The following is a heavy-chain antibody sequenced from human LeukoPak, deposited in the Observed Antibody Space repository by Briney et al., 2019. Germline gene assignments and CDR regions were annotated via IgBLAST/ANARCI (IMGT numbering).Heavy chain of an antibody. CDR1: GYTFTGYY. CDR2: INPNSGGT. Sequence: GASVKVSCKASGYTFTGYYMHWVRQAPGQGLEWMGRINPNSGGTNYAQKFQGRVTMTRDTSISTAYMELSRLRSDDTAVYYCARWAAAGTDPFDYWGQGTLVTVSS. CDR3: ARWAAAGTDPFDY. D-gene: IGHD6-13*01. J-gene: IGHJ4*02. V-gene: IGHV1-2*06.